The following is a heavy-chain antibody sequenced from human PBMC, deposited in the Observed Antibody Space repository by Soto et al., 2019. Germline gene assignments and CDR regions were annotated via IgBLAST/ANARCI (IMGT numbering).Heavy chain of an antibody. Sequence: SETLSLTCTVSGDSITSNSCFWAWIRQPPGKGLEWIGSIYYSGSTYYNPSLNGRVSISVDTSKNQFSLTLTSVTAADTAVYYCARQGFGVLHGLVDVWGQGTTVTVSS. D-gene: IGHD3-10*01. CDR2: IYYSGST. CDR1: GDSITSNSCF. V-gene: IGHV4-39*01. CDR3: ARQGFGVLHGLVDV. J-gene: IGHJ6*02.